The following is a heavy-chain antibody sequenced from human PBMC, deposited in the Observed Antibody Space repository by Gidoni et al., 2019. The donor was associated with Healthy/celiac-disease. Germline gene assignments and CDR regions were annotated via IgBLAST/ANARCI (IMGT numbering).Heavy chain of an antibody. V-gene: IGHV3-20*04. D-gene: IGHD1-1*01. CDR3: ARRVTTGTTVAFDY. Sequence: EVQLVESGGGVVRPGGSLSISWAASGFTFDDDGMSWVRQAPGKGMVWVSGINWNVGSTGYADSVKGRFTISRDNAKNSLYLQMNSLRAEDTALYYCARRVTTGTTVAFDYWGQGTLVTVSS. J-gene: IGHJ4*02. CDR2: INWNVGST. CDR1: GFTFDDDG.